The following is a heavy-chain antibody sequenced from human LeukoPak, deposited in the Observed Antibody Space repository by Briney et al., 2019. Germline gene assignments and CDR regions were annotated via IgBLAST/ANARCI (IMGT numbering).Heavy chain of an antibody. V-gene: IGHV1-46*01. CDR1: GYTFTSYY. D-gene: IGHD3-3*01. CDR2: INPSGSST. Sequence: ASVKVSXKASGYTFTSYYMHWVRQAPGQGLEWIGIINPSGSSTSYAQTFQGRVTMTRDTSTSTVYMELSSLRSEDTAVYYCARVAFDFWSGPDYWGQGTLVTVSS. CDR3: ARVAFDFWSGPDY. J-gene: IGHJ4*02.